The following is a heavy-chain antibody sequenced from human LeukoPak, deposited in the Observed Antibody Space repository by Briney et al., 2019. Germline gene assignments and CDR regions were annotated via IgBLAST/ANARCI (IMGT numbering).Heavy chain of an antibody. V-gene: IGHV3-20*04. CDR1: GFNLEYYG. CDR2: INWNGGST. J-gene: IGHJ4*02. CDR3: AREHSGSYFFDY. D-gene: IGHD1-26*01. Sequence: GGSVSLFRAPCGFNLEYYGMSWVRHAPGKGLEWVSGINWNGGSTDSADSVKGRFTISRVNATISLYLPMHRLRAEDTALYYCAREHSGSYFFDYWGRGTLVTVPS.